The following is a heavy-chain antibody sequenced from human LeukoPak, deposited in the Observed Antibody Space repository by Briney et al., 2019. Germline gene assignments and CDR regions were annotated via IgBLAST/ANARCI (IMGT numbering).Heavy chain of an antibody. CDR1: GGSISSSSYY. D-gene: IGHD7-27*01. CDR2: IYYSGST. Sequence: SETLSLTCTVSGGSISSSSYYWGWIRQPPGKGLEWIGSIYYSGSTYYNPSLKSRVTISVDTSKNQFSLKLSSVTAADTAVYYCARHVANWGSNDYWGQGTLVTVSS. CDR3: ARHVANWGSNDY. J-gene: IGHJ4*02. V-gene: IGHV4-39*01.